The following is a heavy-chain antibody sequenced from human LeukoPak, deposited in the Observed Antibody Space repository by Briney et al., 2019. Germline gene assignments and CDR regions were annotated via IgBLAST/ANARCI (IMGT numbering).Heavy chain of an antibody. V-gene: IGHV3-48*03. CDR2: ISSSGSTI. CDR1: GFTFSSYE. J-gene: IGHJ4*02. Sequence: GGSLRLSCAASGFTFSSYEMNWVRQAPGKGLEWVSYISSSGSTIYYADSVKGRFTISRDNAKNSLYLQMNSLRAEDTAVYYCARGKCSGSSCSDYWGQGALVTVPS. CDR3: ARGKCSGSSCSDY. D-gene: IGHD2-15*01.